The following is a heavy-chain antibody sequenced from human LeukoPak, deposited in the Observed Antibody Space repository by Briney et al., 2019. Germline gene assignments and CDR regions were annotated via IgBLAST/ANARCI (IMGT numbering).Heavy chain of an antibody. Sequence: SETLSLTCTVSGGSISSSSYFWDWIRQPPGKGLEWIGSIFHTGITYYNPSLRSRVTMSLDTSKNQFSLKLSSVTAADTAVYYCARHKYVWGSYRFDYWGQGTLVTVSS. CDR1: GGSISSSSYF. CDR3: ARHKYVWGSYRFDY. CDR2: IFHTGIT. J-gene: IGHJ4*02. V-gene: IGHV4-39*01. D-gene: IGHD3-16*02.